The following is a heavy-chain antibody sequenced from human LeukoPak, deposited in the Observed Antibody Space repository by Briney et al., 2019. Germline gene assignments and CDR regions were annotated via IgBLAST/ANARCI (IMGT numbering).Heavy chain of an antibody. J-gene: IGHJ6*03. CDR1: GFTCDDYA. Sequence: GRSLRLSCAASGFTCDDYAMHWVRQAPGKGLEWVSGISWNSGSIGYADSVKGRFTISRDNAKNSLYLQMNSLRAEDTALYYCAKSEYNYYMDVWGKGTTVTVSS. V-gene: IGHV3-9*01. CDR3: AKSEYNYYMDV. CDR2: ISWNSGSI.